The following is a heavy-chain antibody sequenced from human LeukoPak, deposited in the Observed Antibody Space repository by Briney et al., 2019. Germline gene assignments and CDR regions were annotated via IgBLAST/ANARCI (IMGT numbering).Heavy chain of an antibody. J-gene: IGHJ4*02. CDR3: ARDRDGYNSLDY. Sequence: PSQTLSLTCTVSGGSISSGSYYWSWIRRHPGKGLEWIGYIYYSGRTYYNPSLKSRLTISVDASNNQFSLRLSSATAADTAVYFCARDRDGYNSLDYWGQGTLVTVSS. CDR1: GGSISSGSYY. V-gene: IGHV4-31*03. D-gene: IGHD5-24*01. CDR2: IYYSGRT.